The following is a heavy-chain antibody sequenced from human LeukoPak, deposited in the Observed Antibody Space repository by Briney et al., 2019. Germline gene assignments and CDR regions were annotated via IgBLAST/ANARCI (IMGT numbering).Heavy chain of an antibody. V-gene: IGHV2-70*11. CDR2: IDWDDDK. CDR3: ARSYYDSSGYYQYLFQH. D-gene: IGHD3-22*01. CDR1: GFSLSTSGMC. Sequence: ESGPTLVNPTQTLTLTCTFSGFSLSTSGMCMSWIRQPPGKALEWLARIDWDDDKYYSTSLKTRLTISKDTSKNQVVLTMTNMDPVDTATYYCARSYYDSSGYYQYLFQHWGQGTLVTVSS. J-gene: IGHJ1*01.